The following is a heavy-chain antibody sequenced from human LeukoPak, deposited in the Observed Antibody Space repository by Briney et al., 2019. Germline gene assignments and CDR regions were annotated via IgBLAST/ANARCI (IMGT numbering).Heavy chain of an antibody. J-gene: IGHJ3*02. V-gene: IGHV3-53*01. CDR1: GFTFNDYA. CDR2: IYSGGST. Sequence: GGSLRLSCAASGFTFNDYAMHWVRQAPGKGLEWVSVIYSGGSTFYADSVKGRFTISRDNSKNTLYLQMNSLRAEDTAVYYCAGGTLGYDAFDIWGQGTMVTVSS. D-gene: IGHD2-15*01. CDR3: AGGTLGYDAFDI.